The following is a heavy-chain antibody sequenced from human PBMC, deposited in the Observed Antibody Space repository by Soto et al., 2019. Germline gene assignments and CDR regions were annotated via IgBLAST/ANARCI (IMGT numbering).Heavy chain of an antibody. CDR3: ARQGVALDLDF. Sequence: EVQLVDSGGGLVQPGGSLKLSCAASGFTFNIAAIHWVRQASGKGLEWVGLIRNKANGYATAYAPSVKGRITVSRDDSKNMAFLETNSLKTDDTAVYYGARQGVALDLDFWGHGTLVTVSS. V-gene: IGHV3-73*01. CDR2: IRNKANGYAT. J-gene: IGHJ4*01. D-gene: IGHD2-21*01. CDR1: GFTFNIAA.